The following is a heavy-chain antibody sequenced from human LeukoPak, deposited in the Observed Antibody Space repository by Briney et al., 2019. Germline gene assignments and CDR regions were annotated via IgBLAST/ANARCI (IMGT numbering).Heavy chain of an antibody. CDR3: ARIDYYDSSGYLAPFDY. Sequence: PGGSLRLSCAASGFTFSSYAMHWVRQAPGKGLEWVAVISHDGSNKYYADSVKGRFTISRDNSKNTLYLQMNSLRAEDTAVYYCARIDYYDSSGYLAPFDYWGQGTLVTVSS. V-gene: IGHV3-30-3*01. J-gene: IGHJ4*02. CDR2: ISHDGSNK. CDR1: GFTFSSYA. D-gene: IGHD3-22*01.